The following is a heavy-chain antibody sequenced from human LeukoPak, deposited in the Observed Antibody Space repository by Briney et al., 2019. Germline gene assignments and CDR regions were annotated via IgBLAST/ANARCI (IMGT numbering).Heavy chain of an antibody. Sequence: SETLSLTCTVSGGSISSYYWSWIRQPPGKGLEWIGYIYTSGSTNYNPSLKSRVTISVDTSKNQFSLKLSSVTAADTAVYYCARQAPHPNMNYYYYYMDVWGKGTTATVSS. D-gene: IGHD2-8*01. CDR2: IYTSGST. CDR3: ARQAPHPNMNYYYYYMDV. CDR1: GGSISSYY. V-gene: IGHV4-4*09. J-gene: IGHJ6*03.